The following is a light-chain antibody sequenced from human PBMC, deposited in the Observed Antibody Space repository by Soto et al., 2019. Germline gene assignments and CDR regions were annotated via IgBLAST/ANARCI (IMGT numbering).Light chain of an antibody. CDR3: CSFVRTNGLL. Sequence: QSALTQPASVSGSPGQSITISCTGTSSDVGSYDLVSWYQHPSGKAPKIIIYEVNKRPSGISDRFSGSKSGNTASLTISGLQAEDEADYFCCSFVRTNGLLFGGGTKVTVL. CDR2: EVN. J-gene: IGLJ2*01. V-gene: IGLV2-23*02. CDR1: SSDVGSYDL.